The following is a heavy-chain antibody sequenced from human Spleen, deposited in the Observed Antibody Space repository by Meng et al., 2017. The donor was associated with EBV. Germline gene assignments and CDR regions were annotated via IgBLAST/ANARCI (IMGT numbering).Heavy chain of an antibody. Sequence: QVHLQQWGTGLLKPSETLSPTCPVYGGSFSGYHWSWIRQSPGKGLEWIGEINHSRDTHYSPSLKSRVTLSVDTSRNEFSLKLRSVTAADTAIYFCAYNNYSPRFDYWGQGILVTVSS. CDR1: GGSFSGYH. CDR2: INHSRDT. V-gene: IGHV4-34*01. D-gene: IGHD5-24*01. CDR3: AYNNYSPRFDY. J-gene: IGHJ4*02.